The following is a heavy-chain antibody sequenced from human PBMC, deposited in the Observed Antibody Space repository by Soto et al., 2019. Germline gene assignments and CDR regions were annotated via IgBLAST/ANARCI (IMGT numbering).Heavy chain of an antibody. Sequence: GGSLRLSCAASGFTFSSYAMSWVRQAPGKGLEWISAISGSGGSTYYADSVKGRFTISRDNSKNTLYLQMNSLRAEDPAVYYCGYSYGYYYYYGMDVWGQGTTVTVSS. CDR3: GYSYGYYYYYGMDV. D-gene: IGHD5-18*01. CDR1: GFTFSSYA. CDR2: ISGSGGST. V-gene: IGHV3-23*01. J-gene: IGHJ6*02.